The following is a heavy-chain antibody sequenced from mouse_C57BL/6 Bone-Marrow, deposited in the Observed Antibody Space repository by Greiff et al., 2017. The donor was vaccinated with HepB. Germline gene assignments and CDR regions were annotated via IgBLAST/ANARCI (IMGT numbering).Heavy chain of an antibody. CDR3: AREGRPPEAMDY. V-gene: IGHV5-4*01. CDR2: INDGGSYT. J-gene: IGHJ4*01. CDR1: GFTFSSYA. Sequence: EVQGVESGGGLVKPGGSLKLSCAASGFTFSSYAMSWGRQTPEKRLEWVATINDGGSYTYYPDNVKGRFTISRDNAKNNLYLQMSHLKAEDTAMYYCAREGRPPEAMDYWGQGTSVTVSS.